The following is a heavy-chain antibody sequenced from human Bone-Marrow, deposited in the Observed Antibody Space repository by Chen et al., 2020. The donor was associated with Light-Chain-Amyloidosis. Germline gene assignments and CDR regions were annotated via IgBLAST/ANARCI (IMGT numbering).Heavy chain of an antibody. V-gene: IGHV1-69*01. J-gene: IGHJ6*02. CDR3: ARAYRFGVARYFYAMDV. D-gene: IGHD3-3*01. Sequence: QVHLVQSGTEVKKPGSSVKVSCKASGDSFSNYAITWVRQAPGQGLEWMGGIIPIYRTPHYAQTFQGRVTITADESTTTSYLEVSSLRSDDTGIYFCARAYRFGVARYFYAMDVWGQGTTVTVSS. CDR2: IIPIYRTP. CDR1: GDSFSNYA.